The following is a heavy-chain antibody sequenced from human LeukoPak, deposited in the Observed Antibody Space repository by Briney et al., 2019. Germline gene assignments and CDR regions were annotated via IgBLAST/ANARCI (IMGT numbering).Heavy chain of an antibody. D-gene: IGHD2-15*01. V-gene: IGHV4-59*01. CDR3: ARSKTPWDAFDI. Sequence: SETLSLTCTVSGGSISSYYWSWIRQPPGKGLEWIGYIYSSGITKYNPSLKSRVTISVDTSKNQFSLKLTSVTAADTAVYYCARSKTPWDAFDIWGQGTMVTVSS. J-gene: IGHJ3*02. CDR2: IYSSGIT. CDR1: GGSISSYY.